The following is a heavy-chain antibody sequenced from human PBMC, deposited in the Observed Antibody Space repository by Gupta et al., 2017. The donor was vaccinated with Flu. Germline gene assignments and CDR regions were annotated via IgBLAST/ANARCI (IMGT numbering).Heavy chain of an antibody. CDR3: TREAVAGNYFDY. J-gene: IGHJ4*02. V-gene: IGHV4-61*02. D-gene: IGHD6-19*01. CDR1: GGSISSGSYY. Sequence: QVQLQESGPGLVKPSQTLSLTCTVSGGSISSGSYYWSWIRQPAGKGLEWIGRVYTSGSTTYSPSLNSRVTMSVDTSKNQFSLKLRSVTAADSAVYYCTREAVAGNYFDYWGQGTLVTVSS. CDR2: VYTSGST.